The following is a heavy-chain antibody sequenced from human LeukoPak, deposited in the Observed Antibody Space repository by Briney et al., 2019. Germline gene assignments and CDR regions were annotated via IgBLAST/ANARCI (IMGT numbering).Heavy chain of an antibody. J-gene: IGHJ4*02. Sequence: GGSLRLSCAASGFSFSDCAMSWVRQAPGRGLEWVSSISGSAGSTYYADSMKGRFTISRDNPKNTLHLEMNSPRAEDTAMYYCTKGMATIRRHIDSWGQGTLVTVSS. CDR2: ISGSAGST. CDR1: GFSFSDCA. D-gene: IGHD5-24*01. V-gene: IGHV3-23*01. CDR3: TKGMATIRRHIDS.